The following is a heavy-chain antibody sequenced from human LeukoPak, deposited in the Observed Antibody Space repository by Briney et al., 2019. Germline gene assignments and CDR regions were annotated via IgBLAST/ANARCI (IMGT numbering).Heavy chain of an antibody. J-gene: IGHJ5*02. V-gene: IGHV3-30-3*01. CDR1: GFTFKSHA. Sequence: PGGSLRLSCSASGFTFKSHAMPWIRQAPGKGLEWVAFISWDGNIEHYADSVKGRFTISRDNPKNTLYLHLDNLRADDTAMYYCARNPERKYWFDPWGQGSLVTVSS. CDR3: ARNPERKYWFDP. CDR2: ISWDGNIE.